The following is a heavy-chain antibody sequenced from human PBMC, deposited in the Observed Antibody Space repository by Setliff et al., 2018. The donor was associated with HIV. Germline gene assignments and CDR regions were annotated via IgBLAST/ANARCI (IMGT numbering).Heavy chain of an antibody. CDR3: AKPTSGMYPRAFDL. V-gene: IGHV3-23*01. CDR1: GYGYSTFD. Sequence: GGSLRLSCAAFGYGYSTFDMDWVRQTPGKGLEWVADVSPDGYEKRYADFAKGRFTVSRDNSKNILFLQMDSLGAEDTGIYYCAKPTSGMYPRAFDLWGRGTVVSVSS. J-gene: IGHJ3*01. CDR2: VSPDGYEK. D-gene: IGHD1-26*01.